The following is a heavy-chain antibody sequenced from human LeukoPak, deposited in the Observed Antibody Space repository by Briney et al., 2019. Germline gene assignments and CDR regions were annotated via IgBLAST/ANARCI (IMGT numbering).Heavy chain of an antibody. Sequence: PSETLSPTCTVSGGSISSYYWSWIRQPPGKGLEWIGYIYYSGSTNYNPSLKSRVTISVDTSKNQFSLKLSSVTAADTAVYYCARDSVDFFDYWGQGTLVTVSS. CDR2: IYYSGST. V-gene: IGHV4-59*01. J-gene: IGHJ4*02. CDR1: GGSISSYY. CDR3: ARDSVDFFDY. D-gene: IGHD2-15*01.